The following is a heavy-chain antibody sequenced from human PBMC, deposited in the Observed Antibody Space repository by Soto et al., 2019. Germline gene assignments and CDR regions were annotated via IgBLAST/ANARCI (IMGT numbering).Heavy chain of an antibody. CDR3: AKPGCGRGVCYPYYFDY. V-gene: IGHV3-23*01. CDR2: LGSDGGST. J-gene: IGHJ4*02. CDR1: GFTFSDYA. D-gene: IGHD2-21*02. Sequence: EVQLLESGGGLVQPGGSLRLSCTASGFTFSDYAMSWVRQAPGKGLEWVSALGSDGGSTWYTDSVKGRFVITRDNSEGTLYLQMSSLRAEDTAIYYCAKPGCGRGVCYPYYFDYWGQGTLVTVSS.